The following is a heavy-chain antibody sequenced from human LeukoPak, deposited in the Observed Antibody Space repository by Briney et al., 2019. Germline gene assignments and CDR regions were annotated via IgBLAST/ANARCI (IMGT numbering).Heavy chain of an antibody. Sequence: GGSLRLSCAASGFTFSNAWMSWVRQAPGEGLEWVGRIKSKTDGGTTDYAAPVKGRFTISRDDSKNTLYLQMNSLKTEDTAVYYCTTDLSPPNYYDSSGAAFDIWGQGTMVTVSS. D-gene: IGHD3-22*01. J-gene: IGHJ3*02. CDR3: TTDLSPPNYYDSSGAAFDI. CDR1: GFTFSNAW. V-gene: IGHV3-15*01. CDR2: IKSKTDGGTT.